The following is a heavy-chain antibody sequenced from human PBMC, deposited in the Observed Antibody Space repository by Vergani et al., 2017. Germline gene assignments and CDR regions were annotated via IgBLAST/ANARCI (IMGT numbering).Heavy chain of an antibody. D-gene: IGHD6-13*01. V-gene: IGHV3-9*01. Sequence: EVQLVESGGDLVQPGRSLRLSCAASGFTFDDYAMHWVRQAPGKGLAWVSGISWNSGSIGYADSVKGRFTISRDNAKNSLYLRMNSLGAEDTAFYYCAKDIRFAAAGLFHYWGQGTLVTVSS. CDR1: GFTFDDYA. CDR2: ISWNSGSI. J-gene: IGHJ4*02. CDR3: AKDIRFAAAGLFHY.